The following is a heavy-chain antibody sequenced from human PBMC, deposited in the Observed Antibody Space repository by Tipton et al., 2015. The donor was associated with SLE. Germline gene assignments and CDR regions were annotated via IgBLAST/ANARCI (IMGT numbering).Heavy chain of an antibody. CDR1: GFSVTNNY. J-gene: IGHJ4*02. CDR3: AKFEKTTDFYLDS. Sequence: SLRLSCAASGFSVTNNYMSWVRQAPGKGLEWVSAISGGGGSTYYADFVKGRFSISIDKSKKALFLQMNSLGVDDTATYYCAKFEKTTDFYLDSWGQGTLVSVSS. D-gene: IGHD1/OR15-1a*01. V-gene: IGHV3-23*01. CDR2: ISGGGGST.